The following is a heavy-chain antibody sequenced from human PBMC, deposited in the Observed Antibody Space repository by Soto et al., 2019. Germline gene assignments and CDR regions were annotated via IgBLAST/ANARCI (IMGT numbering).Heavy chain of an antibody. CDR2: IYYSGST. CDR1: GGSINSGGYY. Sequence: SETLSLTCTVSGGSINSGGYYWSWIRQPPGKGLEWIGYIYYSGSTNYNPSLTSRVTISVDTSKNQLSLKLSSVTAADTAVYYCARRYGYYFDYWGQGTLVTVSS. V-gene: IGHV4-61*08. D-gene: IGHD3-9*01. J-gene: IGHJ4*02. CDR3: ARRYGYYFDY.